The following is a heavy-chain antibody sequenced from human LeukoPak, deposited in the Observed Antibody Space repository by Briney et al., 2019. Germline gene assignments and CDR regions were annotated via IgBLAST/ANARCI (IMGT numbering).Heavy chain of an antibody. D-gene: IGHD3-10*01. Sequence: SVKVSCKASGGTXSSYAISGVRQAPGQGLEWMGGSIPIFGTANYAQKFQGRVTITADESTSTAYMELSSLRSEDTAVYYCARSEVRGPHMDNWFDPWGQGTLVTVSS. J-gene: IGHJ5*02. CDR2: SIPIFGTA. CDR3: ARSEVRGPHMDNWFDP. CDR1: GGTXSSYA. V-gene: IGHV1-69*13.